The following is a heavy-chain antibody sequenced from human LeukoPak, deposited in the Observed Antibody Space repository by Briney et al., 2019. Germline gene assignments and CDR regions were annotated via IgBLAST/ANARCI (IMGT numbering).Heavy chain of an antibody. D-gene: IGHD3-10*01. V-gene: IGHV3-9*01. CDR2: IGWNSART. CDR1: ESTFDHA. Sequence: GGSLRLSCTASESTFDHAMHWVRQTPGKGLEWVSGIGWNSARTGYANSVRGRFTISRDNAKNSLYLQMNSLRAEDTALYYCGKDISAGGMDVWGQGTTVTVSS. J-gene: IGHJ6*02. CDR3: GKDISAGGMDV.